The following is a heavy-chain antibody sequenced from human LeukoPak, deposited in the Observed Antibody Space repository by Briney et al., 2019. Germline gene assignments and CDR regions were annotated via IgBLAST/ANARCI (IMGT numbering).Heavy chain of an antibody. D-gene: IGHD3-16*02. J-gene: IGHJ3*02. Sequence: GASVKVSCKASGYTFTGYYMHWVRQAPGQGLEWMGIINPSGGSTSYAQKFQGRVTMTRDTSTSTVYMELSSLRSEDTAVYYCARDEFGGVIVDAFDIWGQGTMVTVSS. CDR2: INPSGGST. CDR3: ARDEFGGVIVDAFDI. V-gene: IGHV1-46*01. CDR1: GYTFTGYY.